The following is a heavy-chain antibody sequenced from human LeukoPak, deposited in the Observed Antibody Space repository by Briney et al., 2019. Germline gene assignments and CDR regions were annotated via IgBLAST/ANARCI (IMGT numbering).Heavy chain of an antibody. D-gene: IGHD3-10*01. CDR3: ARVGTMGWD. Sequence: PGGSLILSCAASGFTLSTYWMHWVRQAPGKGLEWVSSISGSSRYIYYADSMKGRFTISRDNAKDSLYLQMNSLRAEDTAVYYCARVGTMGWDWGQGTLVTVSS. CDR2: ISGSSRYI. J-gene: IGHJ4*02. CDR1: GFTLSTYW. V-gene: IGHV3-21*01.